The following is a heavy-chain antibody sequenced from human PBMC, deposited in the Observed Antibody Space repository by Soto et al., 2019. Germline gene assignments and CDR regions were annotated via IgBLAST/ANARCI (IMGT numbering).Heavy chain of an antibody. CDR3: ANCPVVGANYKYYDMDV. CDR1: GFTFDDYA. Sequence: GGSLRLSCAASGFTFDDYAMHWVRQAPGKGLEWVSGISWNSGSIGYADSVKGRFTISRDNAKNSLYLQMDNLRAEDTAHYFCANCPVVGANYKYYDMDVWGRGTTVTVSS. D-gene: IGHD1-26*01. V-gene: IGHV3-9*01. CDR2: ISWNSGSI. J-gene: IGHJ6*02.